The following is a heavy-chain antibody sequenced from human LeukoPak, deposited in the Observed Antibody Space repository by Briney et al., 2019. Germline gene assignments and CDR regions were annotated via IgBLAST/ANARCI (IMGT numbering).Heavy chain of an antibody. CDR1: AFTCCDYA. Sequence: GGSLRLSCTASAFTCCDYAMSWVRHAPGKGLVWVGVIRGKTYGGTPEYAAHVKGTFTISRDDSKSIAYLQMNRLKTEDTAVYYCTRAAGICSGGSCYRYYFDYWGQGTLVTVSS. J-gene: IGHJ4*02. V-gene: IGHV3-49*04. CDR3: TRAAGICSGGSCYRYYFDY. CDR2: IRGKTYGGTP. D-gene: IGHD2-15*01.